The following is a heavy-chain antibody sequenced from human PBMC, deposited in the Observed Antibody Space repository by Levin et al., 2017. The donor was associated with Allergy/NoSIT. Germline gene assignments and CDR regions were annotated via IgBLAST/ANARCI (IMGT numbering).Heavy chain of an antibody. CDR1: GGSFINHA. D-gene: IGHD1-1*01. Sequence: EASVKVSCKASGGSFINHAISWVRQAPGQGLEWMGGIIPIFGTPNYSQKFQGRVTITADESTSTAYMDLNSLRFEDTAVYFCARGGGNDRLVVHHYYAMDVWGQGTTVTVSS. CDR2: IIPIFGTP. CDR3: ARGGGNDRLVVHHYYAMDV. J-gene: IGHJ6*02. V-gene: IGHV1-69*13.